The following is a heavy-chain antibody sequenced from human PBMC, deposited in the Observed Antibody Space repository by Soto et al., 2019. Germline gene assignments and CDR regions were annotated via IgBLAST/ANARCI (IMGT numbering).Heavy chain of an antibody. J-gene: IGHJ4*02. D-gene: IGHD6-13*01. Sequence: GGSLRLSCEASGFTLSGYALSWVRQAPGKGLEWVSAISGSGGGTYYADSVKGRFTISRDNSKNTLYLQMNSLRAEDTAAYYCAGRGPSSSWYYWGQGTLVTVSS. CDR2: ISGSGGGT. V-gene: IGHV3-23*01. CDR1: GFTLSGYA. CDR3: AGRGPSSSWYY.